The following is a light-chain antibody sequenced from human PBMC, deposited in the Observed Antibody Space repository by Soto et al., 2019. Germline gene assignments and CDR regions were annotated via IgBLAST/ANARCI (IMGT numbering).Light chain of an antibody. CDR1: QSVRSSH. J-gene: IGKJ1*01. V-gene: IGKV3-20*01. CDR2: GAS. CDR3: QQYSSSPAT. Sequence: EIVLTQSPGTLSLSPGERATLSCRASQSVRSSHLAWYQQKPGQAPRLIIYGASSRATGIPDRFSGSGSGTDCTLTISRLEPEDFAVYSCQQYSSSPATLGQGTKVDIK.